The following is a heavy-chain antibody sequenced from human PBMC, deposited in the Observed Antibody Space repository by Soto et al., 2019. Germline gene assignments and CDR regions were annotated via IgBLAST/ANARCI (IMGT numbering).Heavy chain of an antibody. Sequence: SETLSLTCTVSGVSIRSYYWSWIRQPPGKGLEWIAYMHHSGSTNYNPSLKSRVTVSIDTSKSQVSLRLRSVTAADTAVYYCARWFYYSDGYSNPFYNWGQGALVTVSS. CDR3: ARWFYYSDGYSNPFYN. V-gene: IGHV4-59*08. D-gene: IGHD5-18*01. CDR1: GVSIRSYY. CDR2: MHHSGST. J-gene: IGHJ4*02.